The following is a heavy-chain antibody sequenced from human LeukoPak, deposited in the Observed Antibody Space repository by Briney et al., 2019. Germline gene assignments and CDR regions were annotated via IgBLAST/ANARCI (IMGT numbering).Heavy chain of an antibody. Sequence: EGSLRLSCAVSGFTFSSCGMHWVRQAPGKGLEWVAVISYDGSNKYYADSVKGRFTISRDNSKNTLYLQMNSLRAEDTAVYYCAKDSGSYHLDYWGRGTLVTVSS. J-gene: IGHJ4*02. D-gene: IGHD1-26*01. CDR1: GFTFSSCG. CDR2: ISYDGSNK. CDR3: AKDSGSYHLDY. V-gene: IGHV3-30*18.